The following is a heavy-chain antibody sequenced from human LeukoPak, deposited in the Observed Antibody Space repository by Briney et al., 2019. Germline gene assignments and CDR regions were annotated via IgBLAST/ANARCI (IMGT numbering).Heavy chain of an antibody. J-gene: IGHJ6*02. CDR1: GFTFSSYS. CDR3: ARGWYGGYLNGMDV. V-gene: IGHV3-53*04. CDR2: IYSGGSI. D-gene: IGHD4-17*01. Sequence: PGGSLRLSCAASGFTFSSYSMKWVRQAPGKGLEWVSVIYSGGSIYYADSVKGRFTISRHNSKNTVYLQMNSLRTEDTAVYYCARGWYGGYLNGMDVWGQGTTVTVSS.